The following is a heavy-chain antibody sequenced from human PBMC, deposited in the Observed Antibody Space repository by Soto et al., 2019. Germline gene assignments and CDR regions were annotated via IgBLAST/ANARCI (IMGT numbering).Heavy chain of an antibody. CDR3: ATENHWRSMITFGGVIAVDAFDI. D-gene: IGHD3-16*02. Sequence: ASVKVSCKVSGYTLTELSMHWVRQAPGKGLEWMGGFDPEDGETIYAQKFQGRVTMTEDTSTDTAYTELSSLRSEDTAVYYCATENHWRSMITFGGVIAVDAFDIWGQGTMVTVSS. V-gene: IGHV1-24*01. CDR2: FDPEDGET. CDR1: GYTLTELS. J-gene: IGHJ3*02.